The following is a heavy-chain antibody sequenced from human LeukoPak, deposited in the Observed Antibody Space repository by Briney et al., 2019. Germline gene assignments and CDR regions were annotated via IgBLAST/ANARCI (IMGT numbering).Heavy chain of an antibody. CDR3: ASAVYVGAPILYDMPAGVEWAFDI. J-gene: IGHJ3*02. CDR2: INAGNGNT. V-gene: IGHV1-3*01. Sequence: ASVKVSCKASGYTFTSYAMHWVRQAPGQRLEWMGWINAGNGNTKYSQKFQDRVTITRDTSASTAYMELSSLRSEDTAVYYCASAVYVGAPILYDMPAGVEWAFDIWGQGTMVTVSS. CDR1: GYTFTSYA. D-gene: IGHD3-9*01.